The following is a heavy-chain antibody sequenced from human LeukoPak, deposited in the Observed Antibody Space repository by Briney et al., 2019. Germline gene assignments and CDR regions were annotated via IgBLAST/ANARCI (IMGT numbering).Heavy chain of an antibody. V-gene: IGHV3-73*01. CDR1: GFTFSGAA. CDR2: IRSKADSYTT. D-gene: IGHD6-13*01. Sequence: PGGSLRLSCAASGFTFSGAAMHCVRQASGKGLEWLGRIRSKADSYTTAYAASVKGRFIVSRDDSKNTAYLQMNSLRTEDTAVYYCRAAAELNDYWGQGTLVTVSS. J-gene: IGHJ4*02. CDR3: RAAAELNDY.